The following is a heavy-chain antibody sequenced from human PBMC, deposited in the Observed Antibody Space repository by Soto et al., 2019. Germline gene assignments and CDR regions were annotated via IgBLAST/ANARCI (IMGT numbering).Heavy chain of an antibody. CDR3: ASDGAHYHSSAYYFLY. D-gene: IGHD3-22*01. CDR1: GGTFSRYT. J-gene: IGHJ4*02. V-gene: IGHV1-69*13. Sequence: SVKVSCKASGGTFSRYTINWVRQAPGQGLEWMGWITPIIGNPNYAQKFQGRVTITADEPTSTGYMELSSLRSDDTAVYYCASDGAHYHSSAYYFLYWGQGTLVTVSS. CDR2: ITPIIGNP.